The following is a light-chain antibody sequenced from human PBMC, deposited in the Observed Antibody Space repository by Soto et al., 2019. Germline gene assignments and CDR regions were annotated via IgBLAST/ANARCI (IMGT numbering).Light chain of an antibody. V-gene: IGKV1-5*03. CDR1: QTISSW. Sequence: DIQMTQSPSTLSGSVGDRVTITCRASQTISSWLAWYQQKPGKAPKLLIYKASTLKSGVPSRFSGSGSGTEFTLTISSLQPDEFATYYCQHYNSYADACGQATKMELK. CDR3: QHYNSYADA. J-gene: IGKJ1*01. CDR2: KAS.